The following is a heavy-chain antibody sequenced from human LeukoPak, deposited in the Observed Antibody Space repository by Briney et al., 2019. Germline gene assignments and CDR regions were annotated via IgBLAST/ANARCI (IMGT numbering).Heavy chain of an antibody. Sequence: ASVKVSCKASGYTLTSHDINWVRQAAGQGLEWMGWMNPKSGDTGYAQKFQDRVAMTRDTSINTVYMELSSLTSEDTAVYYCARGSTRDSSGWYGPGKWFDPWGQGTLVTVSS. D-gene: IGHD6-19*01. V-gene: IGHV1-8*01. CDR1: GYTLTSHD. J-gene: IGHJ5*02. CDR2: MNPKSGDT. CDR3: ARGSTRDSSGWYGPGKWFDP.